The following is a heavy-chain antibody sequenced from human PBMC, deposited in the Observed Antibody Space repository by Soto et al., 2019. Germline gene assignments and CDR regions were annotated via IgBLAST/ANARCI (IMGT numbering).Heavy chain of an antibody. CDR3: AKAVGSYGTFDY. J-gene: IGHJ4*02. D-gene: IGHD5-18*01. CDR1: GFTFDDYA. CDR2: ISWNSGSI. Sequence: EVQLVESRGGMVQPGRSLRLSCAASGFTFDDYAMHWVRQAPGKGLEWVSGISWNSGSIGYADSVKGRFTISRDNAKNSLYLQMNSLRAEDTALYYCAKAVGSYGTFDYWGQGTLVTVSS. V-gene: IGHV3-9*01.